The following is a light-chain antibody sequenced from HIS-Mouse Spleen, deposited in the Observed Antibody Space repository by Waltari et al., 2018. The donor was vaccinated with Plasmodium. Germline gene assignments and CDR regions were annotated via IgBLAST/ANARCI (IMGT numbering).Light chain of an antibody. CDR3: QAWDSSTVV. Sequence: SYELTQPPSVSVSPGQTASITCSGDKLGDKYPFWYQQKPGPSPVLVIYQDSKRPSGIPERFSGSNSGNTATLTISGTQAMDEADYYCQAWDSSTVVFGGGTKLTVL. CDR2: QDS. CDR1: KLGDKY. V-gene: IGLV3-1*01. J-gene: IGLJ2*01.